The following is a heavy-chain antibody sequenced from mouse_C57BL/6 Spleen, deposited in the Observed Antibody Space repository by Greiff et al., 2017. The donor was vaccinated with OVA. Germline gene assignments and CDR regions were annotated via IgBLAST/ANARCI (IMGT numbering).Heavy chain of an antibody. CDR3: ARGGYYGTGDAMDY. Sequence: LQESGAELVRPGTSVQVSCKASGYAFTNYLIAWVKQRPGQGLEWIGMINPGSGGTNYNEKFKGKATLTADKSSSTAYLQLSSLTSEDSAVYFCARGGYYGTGDAMDYWGQGTSVTVSS. CDR2: INPGSGGT. D-gene: IGHD1-1*01. J-gene: IGHJ4*01. V-gene: IGHV1-54*01. CDR1: GYAFTNYL.